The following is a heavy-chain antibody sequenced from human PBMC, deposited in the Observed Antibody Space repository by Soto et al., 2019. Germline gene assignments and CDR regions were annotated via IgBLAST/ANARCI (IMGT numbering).Heavy chain of an antibody. CDR3: ARVLPGIAAARGAFDI. CDR1: GFTFSSYS. CDR2: ISSSSSYI. J-gene: IGHJ3*02. Sequence: LRLSFAASGFTFSSYSMNWVRQAPGKGLEWVSSISSSSSYIYYADSVKGRFTISRDNAKNSLYLQMNSLRAEDTAVYYCARVLPGIAAARGAFDIWGQGTMVTVSS. D-gene: IGHD6-13*01. V-gene: IGHV3-21*01.